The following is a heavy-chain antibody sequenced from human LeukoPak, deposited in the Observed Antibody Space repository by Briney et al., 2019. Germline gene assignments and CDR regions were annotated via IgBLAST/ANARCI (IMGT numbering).Heavy chain of an antibody. J-gene: IGHJ4*02. Sequence: GESLKISCKGSGYSFTSCWIGWVRQMPGKGLEWMGIIYPGDSDTRYSPSFQGQVTISADKSISTAYLQWSSLKASDTAMYYCARHAYDYVWGSYRPSDYWGQGTLVTVSS. D-gene: IGHD3-16*02. CDR1: GYSFTSCW. V-gene: IGHV5-51*01. CDR3: ARHAYDYVWGSYRPSDY. CDR2: IYPGDSDT.